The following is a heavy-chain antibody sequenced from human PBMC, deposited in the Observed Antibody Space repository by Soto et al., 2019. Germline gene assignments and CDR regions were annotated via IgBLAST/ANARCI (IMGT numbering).Heavy chain of an antibody. Sequence: QLQLQESGPGLVKPSETLSLTCTVSGGSISSSSYYWGWIRQPPGKGLEWIGSIYYSGSTYYNPSLKSRVTISVDTSKNQFSLKLSSVTAADTAVYYCARRGNWNDGGYFDLWGRGTLVTVSS. D-gene: IGHD1-20*01. V-gene: IGHV4-39*01. CDR1: GGSISSSSYY. CDR3: ARRGNWNDGGYFDL. J-gene: IGHJ2*01. CDR2: IYYSGST.